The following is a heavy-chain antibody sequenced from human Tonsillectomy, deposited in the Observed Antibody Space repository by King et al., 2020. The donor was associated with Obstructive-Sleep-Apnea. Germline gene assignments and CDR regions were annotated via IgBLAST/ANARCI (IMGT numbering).Heavy chain of an antibody. D-gene: IGHD3-22*01. V-gene: IGHV3-30*02. CDR2: IRYDGNVK. CDR1: GFSFSTYG. Sequence: VQLVEPGGGVVQPERSLRLSCAASGFSFSTYGMHWVRQAPGKGLEWVAFIRYDGNVKYYADSVKGRFPISRDDSKNTLYLQMNSLRAEDTAVYYCAKGAMIVVVMEYFDYWGQGTLVTVSS. CDR3: AKGAMIVVVMEYFDY. J-gene: IGHJ4*02.